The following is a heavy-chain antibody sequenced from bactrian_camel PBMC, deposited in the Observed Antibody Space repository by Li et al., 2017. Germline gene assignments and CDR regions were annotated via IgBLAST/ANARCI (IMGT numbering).Heavy chain of an antibody. V-gene: IGHV3S53*01. D-gene: IGHD1*01. CDR2: MYRKGAA. CDR1: EFSTSC. J-gene: IGHJ4*01. Sequence: HVQLVESGGGSVQAGGSLTLSCTYSEFSTSCIGWFRQAPGKEREGVAAMYRKGAAIYEDSVKGRFTISKDNAKNTVYLLMNSLKPEDTAVYYCVKPNPDARGGFDHWGQGTQVTVS. CDR3: VKPNPDARGGFDH.